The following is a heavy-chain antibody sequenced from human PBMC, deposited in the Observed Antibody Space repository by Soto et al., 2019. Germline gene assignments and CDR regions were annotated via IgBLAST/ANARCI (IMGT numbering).Heavy chain of an antibody. J-gene: IGHJ3*02. CDR3: ARDLEDDILTGYDAFDI. D-gene: IGHD3-9*01. Sequence: GGSLRLSCAASGFTFSSYWMSWVRQAPGKGLEWVANIKQDGSEKYYVDSVKGRFTISRDNDKNSLYLQMNSLRAEDTAVYYCARDLEDDILTGYDAFDIWGQGTMVTVSS. CDR1: GFTFSSYW. V-gene: IGHV3-7*01. CDR2: IKQDGSEK.